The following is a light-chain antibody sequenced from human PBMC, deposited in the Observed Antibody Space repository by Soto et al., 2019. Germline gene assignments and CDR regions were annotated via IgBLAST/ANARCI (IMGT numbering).Light chain of an antibody. V-gene: IGLV2-18*01. CDR3: SLCSSSTTYV. CDR2: EVS. CDR1: SSDIGGYNR. J-gene: IGLJ1*01. Sequence: QAVVTQPPSVSGSPGQSVTISCTGTSSDIGGYNRVSWYQQPPGTAPRLLIYEVSYRPSGVPDRFSGSKSGNTASLTISGLQAEDEADYYCSLCSSSTTYVFGTGTKLTVL.